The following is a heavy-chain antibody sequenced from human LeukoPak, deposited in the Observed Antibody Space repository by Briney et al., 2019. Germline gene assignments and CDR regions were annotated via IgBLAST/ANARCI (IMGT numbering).Heavy chain of an antibody. D-gene: IGHD2-2*01. V-gene: IGHV1-69*13. CDR3: ARDPGRYCSSTSCYVGWFDP. CDR1: GGTFSSYA. Sequence: GASVKVSCKASGGTFSSYAISWVRQAPGQGLEWMGGIIPIFGTANYAQKFQGRVTITADESTSTAYMELSSLRSEDTAVYYCARDPGRYCSSTSCYVGWFDPWGQGTLVTVSS. CDR2: IIPIFGTA. J-gene: IGHJ5*02.